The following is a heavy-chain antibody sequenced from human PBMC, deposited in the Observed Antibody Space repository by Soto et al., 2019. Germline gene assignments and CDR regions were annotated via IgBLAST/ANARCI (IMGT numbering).Heavy chain of an antibody. CDR3: TREGDYGDYIGWYFDL. J-gene: IGHJ2*01. V-gene: IGHV3-20*04. D-gene: IGHD4-17*01. Sequence: EVQLVESGGSVVRPGGSLRLSCVVSGFTSGDYGMSWVRQGPGKGLEWVAGLNWNGARTTYADSVKGRFTVSRDNAKKSLYLQMNSLRAEDTAFYYCTREGDYGDYIGWYFDLWGRGTLVTGSS. CDR2: LNWNGART. CDR1: GFTSGDYG.